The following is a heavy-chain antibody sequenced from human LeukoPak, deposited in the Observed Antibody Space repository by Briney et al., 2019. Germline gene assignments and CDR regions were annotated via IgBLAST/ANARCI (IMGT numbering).Heavy chain of an antibody. D-gene: IGHD2-2*01. CDR2: IRSKAYGGTT. J-gene: IGHJ4*02. CDR1: GFTFGDYA. Sequence: GSLRLSCTASGFTFGDYAMSWVRQAPGKGLEWVGFIRSKAYGGTTEYAASVKGRFTISRDDSKSIAYLQMNSLKTEDTAVYYCTRADIDCSSTSCYLYWGQGTLVTVSS. V-gene: IGHV3-49*04. CDR3: TRADIDCSSTSCYLY.